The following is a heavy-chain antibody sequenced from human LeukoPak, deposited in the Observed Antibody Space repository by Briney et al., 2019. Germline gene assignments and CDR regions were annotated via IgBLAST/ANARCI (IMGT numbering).Heavy chain of an antibody. J-gene: IGHJ4*02. D-gene: IGHD3-22*01. CDR2: INPNSGGT. CDR1: GYTFTGYY. V-gene: IGHV1-2*06. CDR3: ARDQTHYYDSSGYSDY. Sequence: ASVTVSCKASGYTFTGYYMHWVRQAPGQGLEWMGRINPNSGGTNYAQKYQGRVTMTRDTSISTAYMELSRLRSDDTAVYYCARDQTHYYDSSGYSDYWGQGTLVTVSS.